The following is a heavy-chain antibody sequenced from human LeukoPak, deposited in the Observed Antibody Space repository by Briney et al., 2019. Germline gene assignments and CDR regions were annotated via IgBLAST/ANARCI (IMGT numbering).Heavy chain of an antibody. CDR3: ARPSIAVAGHDAFDI. CDR2: ISSSSSYI. D-gene: IGHD6-19*01. Sequence: GSLRLSCAASGFTFSSYSMNWVRQAPGKGLEWVSSISSSSSYIYYADSVKGRFTISRDNAKNSLYLQMNSLRAEDTAVYYCARPSIAVAGHDAFDIWGQGTMVTVSS. V-gene: IGHV3-21*01. J-gene: IGHJ3*02. CDR1: GFTFSSYS.